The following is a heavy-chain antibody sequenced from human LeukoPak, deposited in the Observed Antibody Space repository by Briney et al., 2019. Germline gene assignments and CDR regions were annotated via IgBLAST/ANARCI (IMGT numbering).Heavy chain of an antibody. CDR2: IYYSGST. D-gene: IGHD3-9*01. Sequence: PSETLSLTCTVSGGSISRYYWSWIRQPPGKGLGWIGYIYYSGSTDYNPSLESRVTMSVDTSKNQFSLKLSSVTAADTAVYYCARSYYDIFYAFDIWGQGTMVTVSS. CDR1: GGSISRYY. J-gene: IGHJ3*02. V-gene: IGHV4-59*08. CDR3: ARSYYDIFYAFDI.